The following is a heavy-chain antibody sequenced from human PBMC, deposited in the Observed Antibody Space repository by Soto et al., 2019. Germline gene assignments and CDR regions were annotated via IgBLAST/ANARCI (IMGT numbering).Heavy chain of an antibody. J-gene: IGHJ6*02. CDR2: IYYSGST. D-gene: IGHD5-18*01. Sequence: SETLSLTCTVSGGSISSGGYYWSWIRQHPGKGLEWIGYIYYSGSTYYNPSLKSRVTISVDTSKNQFSLKLSSVTAADTAVYYCARVVYSYGGRYYGMDVWGRGTTVTVSS. CDR1: GGSISSGGYY. V-gene: IGHV4-31*03. CDR3: ARVVYSYGGRYYGMDV.